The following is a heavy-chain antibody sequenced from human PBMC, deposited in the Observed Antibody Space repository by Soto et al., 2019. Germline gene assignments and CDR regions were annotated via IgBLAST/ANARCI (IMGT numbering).Heavy chain of an antibody. CDR1: GYSFTSHY. J-gene: IGHJ5*02. Sequence: QVQLVQSGAEVKKPGASVKVSCKAIGYSFTSHYMHWVRQAPGQGLEWMGTIYPGCVNIAYAKKFKGRGTITKDRYHRPYHMGLNRLTTDDPGVHYCGKEQRWHDRGWWFDPWGQGTLVTVSS. V-gene: IGHV1-46*03. CDR2: IYPGCVNI. CDR3: GKEQRWHDRGWWFDP. D-gene: IGHD1-1*01.